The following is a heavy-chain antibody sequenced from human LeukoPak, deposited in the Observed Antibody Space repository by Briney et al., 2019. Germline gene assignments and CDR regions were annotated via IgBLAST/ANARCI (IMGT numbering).Heavy chain of an antibody. CDR2: ISTSTNTI. CDR3: TRDYPASFDV. J-gene: IGHJ3*01. V-gene: IGHV3-48*01. Sequence: GGSLRLSCAASGFTFSNFGMNWVRQAPGKGLEWISYISTSTNTIYYADSVKGRFTISRDDSKSIAYLQMNSLKTEDTAMYYCTRDYPASFDVWGQGTLVTVSS. CDR1: GFTFSNFG.